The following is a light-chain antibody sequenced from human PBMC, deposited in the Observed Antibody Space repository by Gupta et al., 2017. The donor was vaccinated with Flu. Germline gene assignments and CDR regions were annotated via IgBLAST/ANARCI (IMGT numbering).Light chain of an antibody. J-gene: IGKJ2*02. V-gene: IGKV1-33*01. CDR2: DAS. CDR3: QQYPGT. CDR1: QDITTY. Sequence: ASVGDRVTITCRASQDITTYLNWYQHKPGKAPKLLIYDASRLGTGVPSRFSGSGYGTDVSFTINSLLPEDIGTYYCQQYPGTFGQGTKLEIK.